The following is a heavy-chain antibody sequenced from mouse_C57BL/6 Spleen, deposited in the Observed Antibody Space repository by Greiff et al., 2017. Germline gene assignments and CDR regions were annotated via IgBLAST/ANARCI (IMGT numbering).Heavy chain of an antibody. CDR1: GYTFTDYE. CDR2: IDPETGGT. D-gene: IGHD1-1*01. J-gene: IGHJ3*01. V-gene: IGHV1-15*01. CDR3: TRRGGYYGSSSWFAY. Sequence: QVQLQQSGAELVRPGASVTLSCKASGYTFTDYEMHWVKQTPVHGLEWIGAIDPETGGTAYNQKFKGKAILTADKSSSTAYMELRSLTSEDSAVYDCTRRGGYYGSSSWFAYWGQGTLVTVSA.